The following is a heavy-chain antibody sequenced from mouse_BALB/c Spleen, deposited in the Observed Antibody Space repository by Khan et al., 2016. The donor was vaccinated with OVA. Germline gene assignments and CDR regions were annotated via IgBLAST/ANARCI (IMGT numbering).Heavy chain of an antibody. CDR1: GYTFTDYV. CDR3: ARGGGYGISWFAY. V-gene: IGHV1-77*01. J-gene: IGHJ3*01. CDR2: IYPGSGST. D-gene: IGHD2-10*02. Sequence: QIQLVQSGPELVKPGASVKMSCKASGYTFTDYVISWVKQRTGQGLEWIGEIYPGSGSTYYNEKFKGKATLTADKSSNTAYMQLSSLTSEDSAVYFCARGGGYGISWFAYWGQGTLVTVSA.